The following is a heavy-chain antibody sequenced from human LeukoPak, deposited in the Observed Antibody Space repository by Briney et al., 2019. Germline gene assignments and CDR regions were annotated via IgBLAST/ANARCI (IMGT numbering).Heavy chain of an antibody. CDR2: IFYSGTT. CDR3: ARGPTMTTDY. D-gene: IGHD4-17*01. J-gene: IGHJ4*03. V-gene: IGHV4-61*01. Sequence: SETLSLTCTVSGGSVSSDNYYWSWIRQPPGKGLEWIGYIFYSGTTNYNPSLKSRVTISVDTSKNQFSLNLSSVTAADTAVYYCARGPTMTTDYWGQGTTVTVSS. CDR1: GGSVSSDNYY.